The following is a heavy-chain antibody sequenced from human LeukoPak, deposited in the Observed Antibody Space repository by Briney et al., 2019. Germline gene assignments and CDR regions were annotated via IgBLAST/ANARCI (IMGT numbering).Heavy chain of an antibody. V-gene: IGHV4-59*12. D-gene: IGHD6-25*01. CDR1: GGSISSYY. Sequence: PSETLSLTCTVSGGSISSYYWSWIRQPPGKGLEWIGYIYYSGSTNYNPSLKSRVTISVDKSKNQFSLKLSSVTAADTAVYYCARSSFSGWQDYYYGMDVWGQGTTVTVSS. CDR2: IYYSGST. J-gene: IGHJ6*02. CDR3: ARSSFSGWQDYYYGMDV.